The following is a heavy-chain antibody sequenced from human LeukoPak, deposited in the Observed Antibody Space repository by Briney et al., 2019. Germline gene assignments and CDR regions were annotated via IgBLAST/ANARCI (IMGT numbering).Heavy chain of an antibody. CDR1: GYTFAIYG. CDR2: ICPYDGDT. V-gene: IGHV1-18*01. Sequence: ASVKVSCKASGYTFAIYGISWVRQAPGQGLEWMAWICPYDGDTNYAQNFGGRVTMTTETSTSTAYMELRSLRSDDTAIYYCARDYCTRGGDCYKEDLFDPWGQGTLVTVSS. CDR3: ARDYCTRGGDCYKEDLFDP. D-gene: IGHD2-21*02. J-gene: IGHJ5*02.